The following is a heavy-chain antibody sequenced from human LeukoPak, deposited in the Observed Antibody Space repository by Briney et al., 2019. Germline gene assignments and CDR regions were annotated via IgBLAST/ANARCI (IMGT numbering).Heavy chain of an antibody. Sequence: PGGSLRLSCAASGFTSSDYYMSWIRQAPGKGLEWVSYISSGSTIYYADSVKGRFTICRDNAKNSLYLQMNSLRAEETAVYYCARGSTTRSAPLDYWGQGTLVTVSS. J-gene: IGHJ4*02. CDR1: GFTSSDYY. V-gene: IGHV3-11*04. CDR3: ARGSTTRSAPLDY. D-gene: IGHD4-11*01. CDR2: ISSGSTI.